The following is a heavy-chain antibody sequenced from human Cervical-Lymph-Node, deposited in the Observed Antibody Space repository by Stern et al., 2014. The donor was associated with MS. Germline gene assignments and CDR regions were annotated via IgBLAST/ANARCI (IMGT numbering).Heavy chain of an antibody. CDR2: IYWDDDK. Sequence: QITLKESGPTLVKPTQTLTLTCTFSGFSLRTSGVAVGWIRQPPGKALEWLALIYWDDDKCFSASLKSRLTITKDTPKNQVVLTMTNMDPVDTATYYCAHRHYSGWFDPWGQGILVTVSS. CDR1: GFSLRTSGVA. V-gene: IGHV2-5*02. CDR3: AHRHYSGWFDP. J-gene: IGHJ5*02. D-gene: IGHD5-18*01.